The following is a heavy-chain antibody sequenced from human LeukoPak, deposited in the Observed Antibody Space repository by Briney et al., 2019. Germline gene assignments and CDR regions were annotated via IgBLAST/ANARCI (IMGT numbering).Heavy chain of an antibody. J-gene: IGHJ4*02. V-gene: IGHV4-59*01. CDR3: ARVGERGTHYGDLYYFDY. D-gene: IGHD4-17*01. CDR1: GGSISSYY. Sequence: SETLSLTCTVSGGSISSYYWSWIRQPPGKGLEWIGYIYYSGSTNYNPSLKSRVTISIDTSKNQFSLKLRSVTAADTAVYHCARVGERGTHYGDLYYFDYWGQGTLVTVSS. CDR2: IYYSGST.